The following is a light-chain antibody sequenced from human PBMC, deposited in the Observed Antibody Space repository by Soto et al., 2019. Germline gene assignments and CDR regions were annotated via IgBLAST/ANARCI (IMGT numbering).Light chain of an antibody. V-gene: IGLV2-14*01. CDR3: SSYTSSSTYV. Sequence: LTQPASVSGSPGQSITIFCTGTSSDVGRYNYVSWYQHHPGKAPQLMIYEVSNRPSGVSNRFSGSKSGNTASLTISGLQAEDEADYYCSSYTSSSTYVFGTGTKVTVL. CDR2: EVS. CDR1: SSDVGRYNY. J-gene: IGLJ1*01.